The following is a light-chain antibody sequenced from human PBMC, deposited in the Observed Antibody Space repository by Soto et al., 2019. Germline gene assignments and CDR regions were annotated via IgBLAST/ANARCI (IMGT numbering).Light chain of an antibody. Sequence: EIVWTQSPSTLSWSPWERAALSCSSSQTVGSNFLAWYQQKPGQAPRLLIYGASTRATGIPARFSGSGSGTEFTLTICSLQSVDFAVYYCQQDNILPLTFCGGTKVDIK. CDR3: QQDNILPLT. V-gene: IGKV3D-15*01. J-gene: IGKJ4*01. CDR2: GAS. CDR1: QTVGSN.